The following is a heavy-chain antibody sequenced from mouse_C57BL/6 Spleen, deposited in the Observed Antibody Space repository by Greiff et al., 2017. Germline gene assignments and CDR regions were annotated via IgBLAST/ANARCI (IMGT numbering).Heavy chain of an antibody. CDR3: ARTDLVFDY. V-gene: IGHV5-4*03. CDR1: GFTFSSYA. J-gene: IGHJ2*01. Sequence: EVKVVESGGGLVKPGGSLKLSCAASGFTFSSYAMSWVRQTPEKRLEWVATISDGGSYTYYPDNVKGRFTISRDNAKNNLYLQMSHLKSEDTAMYYCARTDLVFDYWGQGTTLTVSS. CDR2: ISDGGSYT.